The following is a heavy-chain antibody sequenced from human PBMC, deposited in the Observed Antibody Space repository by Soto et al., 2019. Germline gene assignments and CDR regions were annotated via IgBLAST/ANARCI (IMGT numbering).Heavy chain of an antibody. CDR3: ARESPSRGAGWFDP. V-gene: IGHV3-48*02. CDR2: ISSSSSTI. Sequence: EVQLVESGGGLVQPGGSLRLSCAASGFTFSSYSMNWVRQAPGKGLEWVSYISSSSSTIYYADSVKGRFTISRDNAKNSLYLQMNSLREEDTAVYYCARESPSRGAGWFDPWGQGTLVTVSS. CDR1: GFTFSSYS. J-gene: IGHJ5*02. D-gene: IGHD3-10*01.